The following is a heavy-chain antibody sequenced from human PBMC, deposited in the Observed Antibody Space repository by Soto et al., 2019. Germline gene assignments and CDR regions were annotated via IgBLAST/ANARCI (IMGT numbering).Heavy chain of an antibody. J-gene: IGHJ5*02. CDR1: GDSVSSNSAA. CDR3: ARDYYGSGSPRYNWFDP. CDR2: TYYRSKWYN. D-gene: IGHD3-10*01. V-gene: IGHV6-1*01. Sequence: SQTLSLTCAISGDSVSSNSAAWNWIRQSPSRGLEWLGRTYYRSKWYNDYAVSVKSRITINPDTSKNQFSLQLNSVTPEDTAVYYCARDYYGSGSPRYNWFDPWGQGILVTVSS.